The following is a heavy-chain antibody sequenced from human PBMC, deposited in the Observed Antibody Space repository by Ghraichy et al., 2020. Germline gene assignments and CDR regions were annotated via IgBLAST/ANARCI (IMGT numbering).Heavy chain of an antibody. Sequence: GGSLRHSCAASGFTFSTYAMHWVRQAPGKGLEWVAVIWYDGSNKYYADSVKGRFTISRDNSKNTLYLQMNSLRAEDTAVYYCARDMKPRSFFDYWGQGTLVTVSS. J-gene: IGHJ4*02. CDR1: GFTFSTYA. D-gene: IGHD3-16*01. V-gene: IGHV3-33*01. CDR2: IWYDGSNK. CDR3: ARDMKPRSFFDY.